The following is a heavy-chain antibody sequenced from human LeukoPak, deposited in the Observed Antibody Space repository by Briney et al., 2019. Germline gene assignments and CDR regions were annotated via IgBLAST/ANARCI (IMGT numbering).Heavy chain of an antibody. D-gene: IGHD4-17*01. CDR1: GYTFTSYG. CDR3: ARVLTTGFDY. V-gene: IGHV1-8*02. J-gene: IGHJ4*02. Sequence: ASVKVSCKASGYTFTSYGISWVRQAPGQGLEWMGWMNPNSGNTGYAQKFQGRVTMTRNTSISTAYMELSSLRSEDTAVYYCARVLTTGFDYWGQGTLVTVSS. CDR2: MNPNSGNT.